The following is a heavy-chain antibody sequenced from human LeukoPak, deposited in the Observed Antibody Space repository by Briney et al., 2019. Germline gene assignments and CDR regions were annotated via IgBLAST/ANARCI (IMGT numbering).Heavy chain of an antibody. J-gene: IGHJ5*02. Sequence: PGRSLRLSRAASGFTFSSYGMHWVRQAPGKGLEWVAVIWYDGSNKYYADSVKGRFTISRDNSKNTLYLQMNSLRAEDTAVYYCAREAASYCSGGSCYYNWFDPWGQGTLVTVSS. CDR3: AREAASYCSGGSCYYNWFDP. CDR2: IWYDGSNK. D-gene: IGHD2-15*01. V-gene: IGHV3-33*01. CDR1: GFTFSSYG.